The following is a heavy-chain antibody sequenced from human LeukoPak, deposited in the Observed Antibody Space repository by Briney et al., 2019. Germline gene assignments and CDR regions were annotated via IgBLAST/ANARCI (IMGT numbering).Heavy chain of an antibody. Sequence: GGSLRLSCAASGFTFSNYWMNWVRQAPGKGLEWVSRINPDGSDSYYADSVKGRFTMSRDNAKNTVYLQMDSLRAEDTAVYYCVGDYYDSSGTSGGAFDIWGQGTMVTVSS. CDR3: VGDYYDSSGTSGGAFDI. D-gene: IGHD3-22*01. V-gene: IGHV3-74*01. CDR2: INPDGSDS. J-gene: IGHJ3*02. CDR1: GFTFSNYW.